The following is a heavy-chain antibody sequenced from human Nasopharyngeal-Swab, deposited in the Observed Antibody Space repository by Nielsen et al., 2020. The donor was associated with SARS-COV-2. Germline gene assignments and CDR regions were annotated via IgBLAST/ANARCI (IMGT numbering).Heavy chain of an antibody. CDR1: GFTFSSYA. D-gene: IGHD4-11*01. CDR3: AKDLHLTSDYIHCASFDY. J-gene: IGHJ4*02. V-gene: IGHV3-23*01. CDR2: ISGSGGST. Sequence: GGSLRLSCVASGFTFSSYAMSWVRQAPGKGLEWVSAISGSGGSTYYADSVKGRFTISRDNSKNTLYLQMNGLRAEDTAVYYCAKDLHLTSDYIHCASFDYWGQGTLVTVSS.